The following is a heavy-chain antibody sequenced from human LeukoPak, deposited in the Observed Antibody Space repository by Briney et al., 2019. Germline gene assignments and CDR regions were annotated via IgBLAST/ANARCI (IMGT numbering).Heavy chain of an antibody. J-gene: IGHJ4*02. V-gene: IGHV1-8*01. CDR2: MNPNSGNT. CDR3: ARSPTYRWAILRPCSCFDY. CDR1: GYTFTSYD. D-gene: IGHD2-2*02. Sequence: ASVKVSCKASGYTFTSYDINWVRQATGQGLEWMGWMNPNSGNTGYAQKFQGRVTMTRNTSMSTAYMELSSLRSEGTAVYYCARSPTYRWAILRPCSCFDYWGQGTLVTVSS.